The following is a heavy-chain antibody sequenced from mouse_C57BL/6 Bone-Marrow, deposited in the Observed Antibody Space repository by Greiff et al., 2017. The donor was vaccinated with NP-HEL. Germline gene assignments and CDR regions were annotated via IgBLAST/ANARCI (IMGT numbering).Heavy chain of an antibody. J-gene: IGHJ1*03. V-gene: IGHV3-5*01. CDR3: ARDHSNFYWYFDV. CDR2: IYYSGTI. CDR1: GISITTGNYR. Sequence: EVKLMESGPGLVKPSQTVFLTCTVTGISITTGNYRWSWIRQFPGNKLEWIGYIYYSGTITYNPSLTSRTTITRDTPKNQFFLEMNSLTSEDTATYYCARDHSNFYWYFDVWGTGTTVTVSS. D-gene: IGHD2-5*01.